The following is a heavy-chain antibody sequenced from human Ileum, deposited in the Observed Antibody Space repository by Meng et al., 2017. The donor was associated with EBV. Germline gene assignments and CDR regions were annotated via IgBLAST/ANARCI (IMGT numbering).Heavy chain of an antibody. CDR2: ISYDGSNK. Sequence: QVLSVVSGGGVVQHGTYLRLYCAASGFTFRSYAMPWVRQAPGKGLEWVAVISYDGSNKYYADSVKGRFTISRDNSKNTLYLQMNSLRAEDTAVYYCARDRDGYHDYWGQGTLVTVSS. CDR3: ARDRDGYHDY. J-gene: IGHJ4*02. V-gene: IGHV3-30-3*01. D-gene: IGHD5-24*01. CDR1: GFTFRSYA.